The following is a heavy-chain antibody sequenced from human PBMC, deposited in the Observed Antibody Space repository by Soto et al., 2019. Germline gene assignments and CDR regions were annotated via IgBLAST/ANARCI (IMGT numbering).Heavy chain of an antibody. V-gene: IGHV3-23*01. Sequence: GGSLRLSCATSGIIFRNYTMGGVRQAPGEGLEWVSAISGSGDSTYYADSVKGRFTISRDNSKNTLYLQMNSLRVEDTAIFYCAKKAEKHFDWMFYADSWGQGTLAMVS. CDR2: ISGSGDST. CDR3: AKKAEKHFDWMFYADS. D-gene: IGHD3-9*01. CDR1: GIIFRNYT. J-gene: IGHJ4*02.